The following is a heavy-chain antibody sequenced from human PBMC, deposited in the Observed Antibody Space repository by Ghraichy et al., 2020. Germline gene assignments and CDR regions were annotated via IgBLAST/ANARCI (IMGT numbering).Heavy chain of an antibody. CDR3: AKDGRYFDWLSRFDAFDM. CDR1: RFTFSTYG. CDR2: ISGSGGST. J-gene: IGHJ3*02. Sequence: GGSLRLSCAASRFTFSTYGMSWVRQAPGKGLEWVSAISGSGGSTYYADSVKGRLTISRDNSKNTLYLQMNSLRAEDTAVYYCAKDGRYFDWLSRFDAFDMWGQGTMVTVSS. D-gene: IGHD3-9*01. V-gene: IGHV3-23*01.